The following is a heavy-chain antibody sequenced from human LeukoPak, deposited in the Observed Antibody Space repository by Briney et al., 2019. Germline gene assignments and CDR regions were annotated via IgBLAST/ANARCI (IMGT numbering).Heavy chain of an antibody. J-gene: IGHJ4*02. Sequence: SETLSLTCAVYGGSFSGYYWSWIRQPPGKGLEWIGEINHSGSTYYNPSLKSRVTISVDRSKNQFSLKLSSVTAAGTAVYYCATRGHSSSSFDYWGQGTLVTVSS. D-gene: IGHD6-13*01. V-gene: IGHV4-34*01. CDR1: GGSFSGYY. CDR3: ATRGHSSSSFDY. CDR2: INHSGST.